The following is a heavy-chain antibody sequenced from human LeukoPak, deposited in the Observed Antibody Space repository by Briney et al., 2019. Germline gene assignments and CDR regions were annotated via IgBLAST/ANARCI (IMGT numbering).Heavy chain of an antibody. CDR2: ISVSGGST. V-gene: IGHV3-23*01. Sequence: GGSLRLSCAASGFTSSNYVMSWVRQAPGKGLEWVTVISVSGGSTYYADSVKGRFTISRDNSKNTLYLQMSSLRAEDTAVYYCAKDLGSVVTPPSLDFWGQGTLVTVSS. CDR1: GFTSSNYV. CDR3: AKDLGSVVTPPSLDF. D-gene: IGHD4-23*01. J-gene: IGHJ4*02.